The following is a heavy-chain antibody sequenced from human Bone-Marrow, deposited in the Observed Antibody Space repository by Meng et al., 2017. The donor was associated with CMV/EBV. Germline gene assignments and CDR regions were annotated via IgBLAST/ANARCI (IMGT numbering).Heavy chain of an antibody. CDR1: GFTFSDYY. Sequence: GGSLRLSCAASGFTFSDYYMSWIRQAPGKGLEWVSYISSSGSTIYYADSVKGRFTISRDNAKNSLYLQMNSLRAEDTAVYYCAREGCTSTTCYPLSDIYLWGQGTLVTVSS. V-gene: IGHV3-11*04. CDR3: AREGCTSTTCYPLSDIYL. J-gene: IGHJ4*02. CDR2: ISSSGSTI. D-gene: IGHD2-2*01.